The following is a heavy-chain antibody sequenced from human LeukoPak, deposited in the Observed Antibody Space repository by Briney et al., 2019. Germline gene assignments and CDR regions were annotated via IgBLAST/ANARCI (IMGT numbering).Heavy chain of an antibody. V-gene: IGHV1-18*01. Sequence: ASVKVSCKASGYTFTSYGISWVRQAPGQGLEWMGWISAYNGNTNYAQKLQGRVTMTTDTSTSTAYMELRSLRSDDTAVYYCASDYYDSSGYQASTGFDPWGQGTLVTVSS. J-gene: IGHJ5*02. CDR3: ASDYYDSSGYQASTGFDP. CDR2: ISAYNGNT. CDR1: GYTFTSYG. D-gene: IGHD3-22*01.